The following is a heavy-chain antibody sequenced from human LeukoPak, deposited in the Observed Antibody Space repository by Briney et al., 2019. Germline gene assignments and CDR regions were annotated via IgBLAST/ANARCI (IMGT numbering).Heavy chain of an antibody. CDR3: AKVADHALQYYLDY. J-gene: IGHJ4*02. D-gene: IGHD5-24*01. V-gene: IGHV3-23*01. CDR2: MSGRGNIT. Sequence: GGSLRLSCAASGFTFSSYAMSWVRQAPGKGLEWVSAMSGRGNITNYVDSVKGRFTISRDNSKNTLYLQKNSLRAEDTAVYYCAKVADHALQYYLDYWGQGTLVTVSS. CDR1: GFTFSSYA.